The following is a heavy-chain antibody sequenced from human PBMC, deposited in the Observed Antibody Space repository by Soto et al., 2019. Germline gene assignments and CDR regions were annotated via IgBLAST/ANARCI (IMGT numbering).Heavy chain of an antibody. D-gene: IGHD6-19*01. V-gene: IGHV3-30-3*01. CDR3: AREGIAVAGDPGAFDI. CDR1: GFTFSSYA. Sequence: QVQLVESGGGVVQPGRSLRLSCAASGFTFSSYAMHWVRQAPGKGLEWVAVISYDGSNKYYADSVKGRFTISRDNSKNTLYLQMNSLRAEDTAVYYCAREGIAVAGDPGAFDIWGQGTMVTVSS. J-gene: IGHJ3*02. CDR2: ISYDGSNK.